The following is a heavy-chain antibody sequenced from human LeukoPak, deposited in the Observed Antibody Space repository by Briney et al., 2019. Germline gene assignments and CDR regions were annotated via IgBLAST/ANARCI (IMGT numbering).Heavy chain of an antibody. D-gene: IGHD5-12*01. Sequence: GGSLRLSCAASGFTFSNAWMNWVGQPPGKGLGWVSYITSTSSVIFYADSVKGRFTISRDNAKNSLYLQMNSLRAEDTAVYYCARDRPESGYDNDYWGQGTLVTVSS. J-gene: IGHJ4*02. V-gene: IGHV3-48*04. CDR2: ITSTSSVI. CDR1: GFTFSNAW. CDR3: ARDRPESGYDNDY.